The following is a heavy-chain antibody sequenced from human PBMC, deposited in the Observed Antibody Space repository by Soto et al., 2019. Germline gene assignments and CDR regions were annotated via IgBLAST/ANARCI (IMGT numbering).Heavy chain of an antibody. Sequence: QVQLQESGPGLVKSSQTLSLTCTVSGGSISNGDYSWTWIRQLPGRGLEWIGNVSYRGGAHYNPSLQSRVTISLDTSKTQFSMKLRSVTAADTAIYYCARGGTEHSSSHKYGFDVWGQGTTVIVSS. CDR3: ARGGTEHSSSHKYGFDV. J-gene: IGHJ6*02. V-gene: IGHV4-31*03. CDR2: VSYRGGA. D-gene: IGHD6-6*01. CDR1: GGSISNGDYS.